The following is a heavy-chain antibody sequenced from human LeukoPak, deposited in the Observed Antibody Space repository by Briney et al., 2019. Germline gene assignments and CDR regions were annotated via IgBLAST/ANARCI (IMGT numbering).Heavy chain of an antibody. V-gene: IGHV4-59*01. CDR3: ARVNYYDSSGYLYFDY. Sequence: PSETLSLTCTVSGGSISSYYWSWIRQPPGKGLEWIGYVYYSGSTNYNPSLKSRVTLLVDTSKNQFSLSLSSVTAADTAVYYCARVNYYDSSGYLYFDYWGQGTLVTVSS. CDR1: GGSISSYY. CDR2: VYYSGST. D-gene: IGHD3-22*01. J-gene: IGHJ4*02.